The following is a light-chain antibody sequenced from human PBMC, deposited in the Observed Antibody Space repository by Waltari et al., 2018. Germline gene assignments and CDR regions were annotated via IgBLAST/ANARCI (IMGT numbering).Light chain of an antibody. J-gene: IGLJ1*01. CDR2: YDS. CDR3: HVWHPDMDPGV. CDR1: NIGSYR. V-gene: IGLV3-21*04. Sequence: SYALTQPPSVSVAPGTTARITWGGDNIGSYRVHWYQQKPGQAPLLVIFYDSDRPSGIPERFSGSNSGNTATLTISSVEAGDEAKYYCHVWHPDMDPGVFGPGTEVSV.